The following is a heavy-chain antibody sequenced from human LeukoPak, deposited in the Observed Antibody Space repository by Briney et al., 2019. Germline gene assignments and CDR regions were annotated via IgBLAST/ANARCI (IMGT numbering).Heavy chain of an antibody. Sequence: SVKVSCKASGGTFSSYAISWVRQAPGQGLEWMGGIIPIFGTANYAQKFQGRVTITADESTSTAYMELSSLRSEDTAVYYCARDLGCSGGSCYDFEYFQHRGQGTLVTVSS. V-gene: IGHV1-69*01. CDR3: ARDLGCSGGSCYDFEYFQH. D-gene: IGHD2-15*01. J-gene: IGHJ1*01. CDR1: GGTFSSYA. CDR2: IIPIFGTA.